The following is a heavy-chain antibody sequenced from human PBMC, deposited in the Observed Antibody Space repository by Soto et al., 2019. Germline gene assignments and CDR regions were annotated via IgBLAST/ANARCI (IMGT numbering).Heavy chain of an antibody. Sequence: QVQLVESGGGVVQPGRSLRLSCAASGFTFSSYGMHWVRHAPGKGLEWVALIWYDGSNKYYADSVKGRFTISRDNSKSTLYLQMNSLRAEDTAVYYCARLGGSGSYTVDYWGQGTLVTVSS. V-gene: IGHV3-33*01. D-gene: IGHD3-10*01. CDR1: GFTFSSYG. CDR2: IWYDGSNK. CDR3: ARLGGSGSYTVDY. J-gene: IGHJ4*02.